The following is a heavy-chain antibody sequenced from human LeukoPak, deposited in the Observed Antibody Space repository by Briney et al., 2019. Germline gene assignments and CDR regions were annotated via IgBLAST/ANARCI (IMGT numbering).Heavy chain of an antibody. CDR3: ARDLDCYDSSGYSFGY. D-gene: IGHD3-22*01. Sequence: ASVKVSCKVSGYTLTELSMHWVRQAPGKGLEWMGGFDPEDGETIYAQKFQGRVTMTRDMSTSTVYMELSSLRSEDTAVYYCARDLDCYDSSGYSFGYWGQGTLVTVSS. CDR1: GYTLTELS. CDR2: FDPEDGET. J-gene: IGHJ4*02. V-gene: IGHV1-24*01.